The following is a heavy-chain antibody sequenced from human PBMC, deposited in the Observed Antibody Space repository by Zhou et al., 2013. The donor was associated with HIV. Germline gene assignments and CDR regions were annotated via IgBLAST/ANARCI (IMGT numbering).Heavy chain of an antibody. J-gene: IGHJ5*02. D-gene: IGHD2-2*01. V-gene: IGHV3-74*01. CDR3: AREKGVVPVAIPWFDP. Sequence: FTISRDNAKNTLYLQMNSLRAEDTAVYYCAREKGVVPVAIPWFDPWGQGTLVTVSS.